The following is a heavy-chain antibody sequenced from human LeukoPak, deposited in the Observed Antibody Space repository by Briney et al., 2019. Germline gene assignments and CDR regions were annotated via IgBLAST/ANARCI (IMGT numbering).Heavy chain of an antibody. D-gene: IGHD5-24*01. CDR3: ARGHWELATIKRTKDAFDI. V-gene: IGHV4-59*01. CDR2: IYYSGST. Sequence: PSETLSLTCTVSGGSISSYYWSWIRQPPGKGLEWIGYIYYSGSTNYNPSLKSRVTISVDTSKNQFSLKLSSVTAADTAVYYCARGHWELATIKRTKDAFDIWGQGTMVTVSS. CDR1: GGSISSYY. J-gene: IGHJ3*02.